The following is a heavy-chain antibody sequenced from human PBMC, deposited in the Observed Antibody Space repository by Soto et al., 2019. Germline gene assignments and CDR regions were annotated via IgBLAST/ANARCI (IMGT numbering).Heavy chain of an antibody. CDR1: GFNLKDYG. D-gene: IGHD1-26*01. CDR3: VKDYSHGRFPDY. Sequence: GGSLRLSCSASGFNLKDYGMHWVRQAPGKGLEQVAASTYVGGTPYYAQSVKGRFTVSRDNSKNTLYLQMGSLRPEDTGTYFCVKDYSHGRFPDYWGQGTLVTVSS. J-gene: IGHJ4*02. CDR2: STYVGGTP. V-gene: IGHV3-64D*06.